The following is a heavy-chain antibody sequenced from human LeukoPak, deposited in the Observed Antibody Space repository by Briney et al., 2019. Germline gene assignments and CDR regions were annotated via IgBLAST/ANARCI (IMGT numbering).Heavy chain of an antibody. V-gene: IGHV1-18*01. CDR3: ARDDPEMHYGSGSYSGPCYYYGMDV. CDR1: GYTFTSYG. CDR2: ISAYNGNT. J-gene: IGHJ6*02. Sequence: EASVKVSCKASGYTFTSYGISWVRQAPGQGLEWMGWISAYNGNTNYAQKLQGRVTMTTDTSTSTAYMELRSLRSDDTAVYYCARDDPEMHYGSGSYSGPCYYYGMDVWGQGTTVTVSS. D-gene: IGHD3-10*01.